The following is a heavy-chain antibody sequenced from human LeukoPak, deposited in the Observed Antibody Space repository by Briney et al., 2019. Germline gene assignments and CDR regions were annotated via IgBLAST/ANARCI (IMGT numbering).Heavy chain of an antibody. Sequence: PGGSLRLSCTAAAINFSRSWMNWIRQAPGKGLEWVANINPDGDGMRFVDSVKGRFTMSRDNAQSSLHLQMNSLRVEDTAFYYCAAWTDRGYSYWGQGALVTVSS. V-gene: IGHV3-7*01. CDR2: INPDGDGM. CDR1: AINFSRSW. D-gene: IGHD5-12*01. J-gene: IGHJ4*02. CDR3: AAWTDRGYSY.